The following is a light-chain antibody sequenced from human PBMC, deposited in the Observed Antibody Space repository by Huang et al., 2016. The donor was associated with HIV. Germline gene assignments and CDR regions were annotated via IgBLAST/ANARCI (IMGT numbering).Light chain of an antibody. Sequence: ETVLTQSPGTLSLSPGERATLSCRASQSVSNSYLAWCQQKPGQAPRLLIYAASTRATGIPARFRGSGYGTDFTLTISRLEPEDFAVYYCQQYGNSGTFGQGTKVEIK. CDR1: QSVSNSY. CDR3: QQYGNSGT. J-gene: IGKJ1*01. CDR2: AAS. V-gene: IGKV3-20*01.